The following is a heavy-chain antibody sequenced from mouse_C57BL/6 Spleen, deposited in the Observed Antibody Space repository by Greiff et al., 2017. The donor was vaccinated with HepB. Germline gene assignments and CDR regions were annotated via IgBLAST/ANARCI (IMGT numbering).Heavy chain of an antibody. CDR2: ISGGGGNT. CDR1: GFTFSSYT. J-gene: IGHJ3*01. CDR3: ARPYYGNYEDWFAY. Sequence: EVQVVESGGGLVKPGGSLKLSCAASGFTFSSYTMSWVRQTPEKRLEWVATISGGGGNTYYPDSVKGRFTISRDNAKNTLYLQMSSLRSEDTALYYCARPYYGNYEDWFAYWGQGTLVTVSA. D-gene: IGHD2-10*01. V-gene: IGHV5-9*01.